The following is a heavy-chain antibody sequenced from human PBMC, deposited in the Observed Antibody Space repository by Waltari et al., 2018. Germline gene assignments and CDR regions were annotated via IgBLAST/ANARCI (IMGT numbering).Heavy chain of an antibody. V-gene: IGHV3-30-3*01. CDR1: GFTFSSYA. J-gene: IGHJ3*02. CDR3: ARVWMEWLLGAFDI. Sequence: QVQLVESGGGVVQPGRSLRLSCAASGFTFSSYAMHWVRQAPGKGLEWVAVISYDGSNKYDADSVKGRFTISRDNSKNTLYLQMNSLRAEDTAVYYCARVWMEWLLGAFDIWGQGTMVTVSS. D-gene: IGHD3-3*01. CDR2: ISYDGSNK.